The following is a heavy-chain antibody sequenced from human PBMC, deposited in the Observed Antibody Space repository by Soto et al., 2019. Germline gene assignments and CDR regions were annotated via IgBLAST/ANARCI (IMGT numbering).Heavy chain of an antibody. D-gene: IGHD3-9*01. Sequence: SETLCLTCTVAGGSSSGYDGSWIRQTPGKGLECIGYIYYSGSTNYNPSLKSRVTISVDMSNNQFSLKLGSVTAADTAVYFCARERTGPYYYAMDVWGQGTTVTVSS. CDR3: ARERTGPYYYAMDV. CDR1: GGSSSGYD. V-gene: IGHV4-59*01. CDR2: IYYSGST. J-gene: IGHJ6*02.